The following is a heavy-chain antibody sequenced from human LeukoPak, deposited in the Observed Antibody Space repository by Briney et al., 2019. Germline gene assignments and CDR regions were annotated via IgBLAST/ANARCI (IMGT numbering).Heavy chain of an antibody. J-gene: IGHJ4*02. D-gene: IGHD3-22*01. CDR2: TYYRSKWYN. V-gene: IGHV6-1*01. Sequence: SQTLSLTCAISGDSVSSSSAAWNWIRQSPSRGLEWLGRTYYRSKWYNDYAVSVKSRITINPDTSKNQFSLQLNSVTPEDTAVHYCARTTYYYDSSGYDYFDYWGQGTLVTVSS. CDR1: GDSVSSSSAA. CDR3: ARTTYYYDSSGYDYFDY.